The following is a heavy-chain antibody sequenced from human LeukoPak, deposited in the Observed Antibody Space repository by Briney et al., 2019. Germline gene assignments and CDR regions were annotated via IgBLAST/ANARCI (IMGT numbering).Heavy chain of an antibody. V-gene: IGHV1-3*01. J-gene: IGHJ4*02. D-gene: IGHD5-12*01. CDR1: GYTFTSYA. Sequence: GASVNVSCKASGYTFTSYAMHWVRQAPGQRREWFGWINAGNGNTKNSQKFQGRVTITRDISVSTAYMELSSLRSEDTAVYYCARDHNIVVPFDYWGQGTLVTVSS. CDR3: ARDHNIVVPFDY. CDR2: INAGNGNT.